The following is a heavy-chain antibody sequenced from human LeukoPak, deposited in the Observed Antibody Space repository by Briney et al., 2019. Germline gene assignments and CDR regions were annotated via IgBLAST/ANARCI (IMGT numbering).Heavy chain of an antibody. CDR3: ARGFVLGAAKNYFDY. CDR2: ILYDGSNQ. V-gene: IGHV3-30*03. Sequence: GGSLRLSCAASGFTFSNSGMHWARQAPGKGLEWVSFILYDGSNQYYADSVKGRFTISRDNSKNTLYLQMNSLRAEDTALYYCARGFVLGAAKNYFDYWGQGALVTVSS. D-gene: IGHD2-21*02. J-gene: IGHJ4*02. CDR1: GFTFSNSG.